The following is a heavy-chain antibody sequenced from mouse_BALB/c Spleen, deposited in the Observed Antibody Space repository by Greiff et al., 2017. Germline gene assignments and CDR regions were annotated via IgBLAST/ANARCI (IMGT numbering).Heavy chain of an antibody. J-gene: IGHJ4*01. Sequence: QVQLKESGPGLVAPSQSLSITCTVSGFSLTGYGVNWVRQPPGKGLEWLGMIWGDGSTDYNSALKSRLSISKDNSKSQVFLKMNSLQTDDTARYYCARDGGGNYDAMDYWGQGTSVTVSS. D-gene: IGHD2-1*01. V-gene: IGHV2-6-7*01. CDR2: IWGDGST. CDR3: ARDGGGNYDAMDY. CDR1: GFSLTGYG.